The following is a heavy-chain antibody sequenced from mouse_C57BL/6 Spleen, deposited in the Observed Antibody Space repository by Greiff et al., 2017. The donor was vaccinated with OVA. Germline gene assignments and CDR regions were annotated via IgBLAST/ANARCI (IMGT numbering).Heavy chain of an antibody. V-gene: IGHV1-69*01. Sequence: QVQLQQPGAELVMPGASVKLSCKASGYTFTSYWMHWVKQRPGQGLEWIGEIDPSDSYTNYNQKFKVKSTLTVDTSSSTAYMQLSSLTSEDSAVYYCARNYYSNPYAMDYWGQGTSVTVSS. D-gene: IGHD2-5*01. CDR1: GYTFTSYW. J-gene: IGHJ4*01. CDR3: ARNYYSNPYAMDY. CDR2: IDPSDSYT.